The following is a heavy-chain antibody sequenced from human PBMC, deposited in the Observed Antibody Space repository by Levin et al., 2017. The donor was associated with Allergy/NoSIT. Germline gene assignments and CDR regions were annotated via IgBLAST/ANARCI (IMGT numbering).Heavy chain of an antibody. CDR2: IDWDDDK. CDR3: ARIRDYWDTIHNDDAFDI. V-gene: IGHV2-70*04. D-gene: IGHD5-18*01. CDR1: GFSLSTSGMR. Sequence: SGPTLVKPTQTLTLTCTFSGFSLSTSGMRVSWIRQPPGKALEWLARIDWDDDKFYSTSLKTRLTISKDTSKNQVVLTMTNMDPVDTATYYCARIRDYWDTIHNDDAFDIWGQGTMVTVSS. J-gene: IGHJ3*02.